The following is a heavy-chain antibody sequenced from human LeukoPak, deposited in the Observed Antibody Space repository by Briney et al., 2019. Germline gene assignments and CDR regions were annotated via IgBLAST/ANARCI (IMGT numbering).Heavy chain of an antibody. D-gene: IGHD5-18*01. Sequence: PGGSLRLSCAASGFTFSSYSMNWVRQAPGEGLEWVSSISSSSSYIYYAGSGKGRFTISRDNAKNSLNLQMNSLRAEDTAVYYCARVECSYGGSWGQGTLVTVSS. J-gene: IGHJ4*02. CDR3: ARVECSYGGS. V-gene: IGHV3-21*01. CDR2: ISSSSSYI. CDR1: GFTFSSYS.